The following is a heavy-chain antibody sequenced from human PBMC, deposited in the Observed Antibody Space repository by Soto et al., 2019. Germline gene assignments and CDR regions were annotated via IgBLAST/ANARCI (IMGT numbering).Heavy chain of an antibody. J-gene: IGHJ5*02. CDR1: GFTFSRYA. CDR2: VGGDGEST. V-gene: IGHV3-23*01. Sequence: GGSLRLSCAASGFTFSRYAMSWVRQIPGKGLECVSAVGGDGESTHYADSVKGRFTISRDNSKNTLYLQLNSLRVEDTAVYYCAKVGGFDPWGQGTLVTVS. D-gene: IGHD4-17*01. CDR3: AKVGGFDP.